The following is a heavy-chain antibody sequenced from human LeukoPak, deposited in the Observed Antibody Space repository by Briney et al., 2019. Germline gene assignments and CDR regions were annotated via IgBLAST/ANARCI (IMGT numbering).Heavy chain of an antibody. D-gene: IGHD5-12*01. V-gene: IGHV4-31*03. CDR2: IYYSGST. CDR1: GGSISSGGYY. CDR3: ARRCIVATIWDALDI. Sequence: SQTLSLTCTVSGGSISSGGYYWSWIRQHPGKGLEWIGYIYYSGSTYYNPSLKSRVTISVDTSKNQFSLKLSSVTAADTAVYYCARRCIVATIWDALDIWGQGTMVTVSS. J-gene: IGHJ3*02.